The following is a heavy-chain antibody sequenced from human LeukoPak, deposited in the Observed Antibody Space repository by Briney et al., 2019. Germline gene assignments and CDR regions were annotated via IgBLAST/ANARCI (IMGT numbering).Heavy chain of an antibody. CDR1: GFTFSSYG. V-gene: IGHV3-30*18. CDR2: ISYDGSNK. D-gene: IGHD2-2*02. J-gene: IGHJ6*02. CDR3: AKDMGRYCSSTSCYNYYYYGMDV. Sequence: GGSLRLSCAASGFTFSSYGMHWVRQAPGKGLEWVAVISYDGSNKYYADSGKGRFTISRDNSKNTLYLQMNSLRAEDTAVYYCAKDMGRYCSSTSCYNYYYYGMDVWGQGTTVTVSS.